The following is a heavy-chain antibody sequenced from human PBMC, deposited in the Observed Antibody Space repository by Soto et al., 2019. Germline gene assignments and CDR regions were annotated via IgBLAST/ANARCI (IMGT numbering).Heavy chain of an antibody. D-gene: IGHD6-13*01. V-gene: IGHV3-53*01. J-gene: IGHJ4*02. CDR2: IYSGGST. CDR3: ARGIAAAGALYDY. Sequence: EVQLVESGGGLIQPGGSLRLSCAASGFTVSSNYMSWVRQAPGKGLEWVSVIYSGGSTYYSDSVKGRFTISRDNSKNTLYLQMNSLRAEDTAVYYCARGIAAAGALYDYWGQGTLVTVSS. CDR1: GFTVSSNY.